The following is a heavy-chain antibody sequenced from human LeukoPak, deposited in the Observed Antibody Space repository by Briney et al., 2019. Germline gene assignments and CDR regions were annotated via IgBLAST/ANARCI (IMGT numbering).Heavy chain of an antibody. V-gene: IGHV3-23*01. Sequence: GGSLRLSCASSGFTFTSYAVSWVRQAPGKGLEWVSTISYSGGTTYHTDSVKGRFTISRDNSNNTLYLQLNNVRTEDTATYFCAKEQYPGYFDFWGQGTLVTVSA. CDR1: GFTFTSYA. D-gene: IGHD1-14*01. CDR3: AKEQYPGYFDF. CDR2: ISYSGGTT. J-gene: IGHJ4*02.